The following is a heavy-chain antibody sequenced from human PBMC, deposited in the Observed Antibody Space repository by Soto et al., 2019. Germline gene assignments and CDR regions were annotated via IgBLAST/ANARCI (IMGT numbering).Heavy chain of an antibody. J-gene: IGHJ5*02. Sequence: SETLSLTCAVYGGSFSGYYWSWIRQPPGKGLEWIGEINHSGSTNYNPSLKSRVTISVDTSKNQFSLKLSSVTAADTAVYYCAYVVTYYDFWSGYYLNWFDPWGQGTLVTVSS. D-gene: IGHD3-3*01. CDR1: GGSFSGYY. CDR3: AYVVTYYDFWSGYYLNWFDP. CDR2: INHSGST. V-gene: IGHV4-34*01.